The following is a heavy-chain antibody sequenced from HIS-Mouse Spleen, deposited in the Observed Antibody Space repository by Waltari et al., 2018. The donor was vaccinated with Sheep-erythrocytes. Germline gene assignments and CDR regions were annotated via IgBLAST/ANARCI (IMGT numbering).Heavy chain of an antibody. V-gene: IGHV3-66*01. J-gene: IGHJ3*02. CDR2: IYSGGST. Sequence: EVQLVESGGGLVQPGGSLRLSCAASGFTVSSNYMSWVRQAPGKGLEWVSVIYSGGSTYYAASLKGRVTISRDNSKNTLYLQMNSLRAEDTAVYYCARDSNWNYAFDIWGQGTMVTVSS. D-gene: IGHD1-7*01. CDR3: ARDSNWNYAFDI. CDR1: GFTVSSNY.